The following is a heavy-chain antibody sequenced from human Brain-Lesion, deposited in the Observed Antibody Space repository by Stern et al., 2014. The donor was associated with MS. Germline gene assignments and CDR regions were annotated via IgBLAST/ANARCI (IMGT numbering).Heavy chain of an antibody. J-gene: IGHJ6*02. CDR3: ARGRVVPGFQYYATDV. D-gene: IGHD2-2*01. V-gene: IGHV4-61*02. CDR2: IFNSGST. Sequence: VQLEESGPGLVKPSQTLSLSCTVSGGSISSGGYYWSWIRQPAGKGLEWIGRIFNSGSTRSNPSLKSRVTISIDPSKNQFSLRLNSMTAADTAVYYCARGRVVPGFQYYATDVWGQGTTVIVSS. CDR1: GGSISSGGYY.